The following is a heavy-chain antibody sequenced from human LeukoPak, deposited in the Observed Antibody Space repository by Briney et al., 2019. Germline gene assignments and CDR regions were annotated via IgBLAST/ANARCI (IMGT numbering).Heavy chain of an antibody. J-gene: IGHJ4*02. CDR1: GYTLTELS. D-gene: IGHD3-22*01. CDR3: ATWGPQWRIGYYDSSGYSSGSSGVSGIDY. CDR2: FDPEDGET. Sequence: ASVKVSCKVSGYTLTELSMHWVRQAPGKGLEWMGGFDPEDGETIYAQKFQGRVTMTEDTSTDTAYMELSSLRSEDPAVYYCATWGPQWRIGYYDSSGYSSGSSGVSGIDYWGQGTLVTVSS. V-gene: IGHV1-24*01.